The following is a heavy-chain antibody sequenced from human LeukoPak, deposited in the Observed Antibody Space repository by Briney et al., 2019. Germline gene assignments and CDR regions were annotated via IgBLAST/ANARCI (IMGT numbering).Heavy chain of an antibody. D-gene: IGHD2-2*01. J-gene: IGHJ6*02. CDR1: GYTFTSYY. V-gene: IGHV1-46*01. CDR2: INSSSGST. Sequence: ASVKVSCKASGYTFTSYYMHWVRQAPGQGLEWMGIINSSSGSTSYAQKFQGRVTMTRDTSTSTVDMELSSLRFEDTAVYYCARVYCSSTSCYPRYYYGMDVWGQGTTVTVSS. CDR3: ARVYCSSTSCYPRYYYGMDV.